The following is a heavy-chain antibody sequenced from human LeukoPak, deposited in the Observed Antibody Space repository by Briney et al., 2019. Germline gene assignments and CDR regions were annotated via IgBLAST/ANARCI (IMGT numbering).Heavy chain of an antibody. CDR2: IYYSGST. D-gene: IGHD2-2*01. V-gene: IGHV4-59*01. CDR3: ARFHGVYCSSTSCYPVWFDP. Sequence: SETLSLTFTVSGGSISSYYWSWIRQPPGKGLEWIGYIYYSGSTNYNPSLKSRVTISVDTSKNQFSLKLSSVTAADTAVYYCARFHGVYCSSTSCYPVWFDPWGQGTLVTVSS. J-gene: IGHJ5*02. CDR1: GGSISSYY.